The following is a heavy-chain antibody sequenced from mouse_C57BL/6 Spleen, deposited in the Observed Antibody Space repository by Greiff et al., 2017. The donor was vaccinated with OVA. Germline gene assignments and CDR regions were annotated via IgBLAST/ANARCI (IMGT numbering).Heavy chain of an antibody. CDR3: ARHYYGSSYDYAMDY. Sequence: QVQLQQPGTELVKPGASVKLSCKASGYTFTSYWMPWVKQRPGQGLEWIGNINPSNGGTNYNEKFKSKATLTVDKSSSTAYMQLSSLTSEDSAVYDSARHYYGSSYDYAMDYWGQGTSVTVSS. D-gene: IGHD1-1*01. V-gene: IGHV1-53*01. CDR1: GYTFTSYW. J-gene: IGHJ4*01. CDR2: INPSNGGT.